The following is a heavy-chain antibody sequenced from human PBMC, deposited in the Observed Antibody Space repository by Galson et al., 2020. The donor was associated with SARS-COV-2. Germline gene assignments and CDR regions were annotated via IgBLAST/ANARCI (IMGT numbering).Heavy chain of an antibody. Sequence: GGSLRLSCAASGFSFSTYGMHWVRQAPGKGLEWVALIWYDGSNKYYADSVKGRFTISRDNSRNTVSLEMNSLRAEDTALYYCVRGEEYSSSSIFYYYSYYALDVWGHGTTVTVSS. CDR2: IWYDGSNK. CDR3: VRGEEYSSSSIFYYYSYYALDV. J-gene: IGHJ6*02. D-gene: IGHD6-6*01. CDR1: GFSFSTYG. V-gene: IGHV3-33*01.